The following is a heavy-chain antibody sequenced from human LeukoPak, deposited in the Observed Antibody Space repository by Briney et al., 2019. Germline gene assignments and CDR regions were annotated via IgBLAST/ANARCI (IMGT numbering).Heavy chain of an antibody. CDR2: ISSSSSYI. D-gene: IGHD3-16*01. V-gene: IGHV3-21*01. CDR1: GFTFSSYS. Sequence: GGSLRLSCAASGFTFSSYSMNWVRQAPGKGLEWVSSISSSSSYIYYADSVKGRFTISRDNAKNSLYLQMNSLRAEDAAVYYCARFFNGWEFDYWGQGTLVTVSS. CDR3: ARFFNGWEFDY. J-gene: IGHJ4*02.